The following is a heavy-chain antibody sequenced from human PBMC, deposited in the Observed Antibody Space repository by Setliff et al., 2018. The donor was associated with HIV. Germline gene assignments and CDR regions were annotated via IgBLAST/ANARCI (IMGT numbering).Heavy chain of an antibody. Sequence: PSETLSLTCTVSGGSISSSSYYWVWIRQPPGKGLEWIGSIYYSGSTYYNPSLKSRVTISVDTSKNQFSLKLSSVTAADTAVYYCASSRRLRRGVFDYWGQGTLVTVSS. V-gene: IGHV4-39*01. CDR1: GGSISSSSYY. D-gene: IGHD5-12*01. CDR2: IYYSGST. CDR3: ASSRRLRRGVFDY. J-gene: IGHJ4*02.